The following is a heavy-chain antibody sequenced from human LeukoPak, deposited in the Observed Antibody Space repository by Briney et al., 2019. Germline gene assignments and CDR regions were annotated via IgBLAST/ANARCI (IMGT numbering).Heavy chain of an antibody. D-gene: IGHD5-18*01. CDR2: ISAYNGNT. CDR1: GYTFTSYG. J-gene: IGHJ5*02. CDR3: ARDHPFLDSYGPQNNWLDP. V-gene: IGHV1-18*01. Sequence: ASVKASCKASGYTFTSYGISWLRQAPGQGLEWMGWISAYNGNTNYAQKLQGRVTMTTDTSTSTAYMELRSLRSDDTAVYYCARDHPFLDSYGPQNNWLDPWGQGTLVTVSS.